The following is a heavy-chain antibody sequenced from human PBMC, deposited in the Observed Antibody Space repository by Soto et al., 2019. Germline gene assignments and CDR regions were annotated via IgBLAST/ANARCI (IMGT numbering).Heavy chain of an antibody. V-gene: IGHV3-21*06. CDR1: GFTLTRYS. Sequence: GGSLRLSCAASGFTLTRYSMNWVRQAPGKGLEWVSSISSTTNDIYYGVSIKGRFTISRDNAKNSLYLEMNSLRAEDTAVYYCARESEDLPSNFDYWGRGTLVTVSS. CDR2: ISSTTNDI. J-gene: IGHJ4*02. CDR3: ARESEDLPSNFDY.